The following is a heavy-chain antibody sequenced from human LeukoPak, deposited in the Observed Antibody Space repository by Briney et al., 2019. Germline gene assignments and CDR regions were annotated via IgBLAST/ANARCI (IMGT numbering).Heavy chain of an antibody. Sequence: PSETLSLTCTVSDYSISSDYYWGWIRQPPGKGLEWIGSVYHGGNTYYNPSLKSRVTISVDTSKNQFSLKLSSVTAADTAIYYCARDGASFYHDSSGYYYVPNWFDPWGQGTLVTVSS. J-gene: IGHJ5*02. CDR3: ARDGASFYHDSSGYYYVPNWFDP. V-gene: IGHV4-38-2*02. CDR1: DYSISSDYY. CDR2: VYHGGNT. D-gene: IGHD3-22*01.